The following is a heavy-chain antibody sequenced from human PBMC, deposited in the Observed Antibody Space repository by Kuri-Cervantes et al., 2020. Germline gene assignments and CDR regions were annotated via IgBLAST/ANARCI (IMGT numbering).Heavy chain of an antibody. Sequence: ASVKVSCKVSGYTLSELSMHWVRQAPGKGLEWMGGVDPEDGETIYAQKFQGRVTMTEDTSTDTAYMELSSLRSEDTAVYYCASDNIVATIDAFDIWGQGTMVTVSS. CDR3: ASDNIVATIDAFDI. CDR1: GYTLSELS. V-gene: IGHV1-24*01. CDR2: VDPEDGET. D-gene: IGHD5-12*01. J-gene: IGHJ3*02.